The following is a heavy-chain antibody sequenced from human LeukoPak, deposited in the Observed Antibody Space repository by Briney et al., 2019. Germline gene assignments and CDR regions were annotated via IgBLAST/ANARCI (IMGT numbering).Heavy chain of an antibody. CDR2: IFYSGIT. Sequence: SETLSLTCTVSGGSISGYHWSWIRPPPGKGLEWIGYIFYSGITNYNPSLKSRVTISLNTSNNQFSLQLSSVTAADTAVYYCARGGFSGYDRSDYWGQGTLVTVSS. CDR1: GGSISGYH. CDR3: ARGGFSGYDRSDY. V-gene: IGHV4-59*01. D-gene: IGHD5-12*01. J-gene: IGHJ4*02.